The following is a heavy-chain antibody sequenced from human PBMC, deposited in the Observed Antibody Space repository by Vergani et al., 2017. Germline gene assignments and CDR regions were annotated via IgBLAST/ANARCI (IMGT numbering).Heavy chain of an antibody. J-gene: IGHJ4*02. CDR1: GYSFTNYW. CDR3: ARLYGPDSSGSKYFDY. Sequence: EVQLVQSGAEVKQPGESLKISCQISGYSFTNYWIGWVRQMPGKGLEWMGIIHPADSGTRYSPSFQGQVTVSVDNAISTAYLQRSSLRASDSAMYYCARLYGPDSSGSKYFDYWVQGTLVTVSS. D-gene: IGHD3-22*01. CDR2: IHPADSGT. V-gene: IGHV5-51*01.